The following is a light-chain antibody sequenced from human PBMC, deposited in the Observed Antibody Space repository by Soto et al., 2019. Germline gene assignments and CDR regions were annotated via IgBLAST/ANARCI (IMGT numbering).Light chain of an antibody. V-gene: IGLV2-8*01. Sequence: QSALTQPPSASGSPGQSVTISCTGTRSDVGDYNYVSWYQQHPGKAPKLIIYEVNKRPSGVPDRFSGSKSGNTASLSVSGLQADDEADYYCSSYAGSNNLEVFGGRTQLTVL. CDR1: RSDVGDYNY. J-gene: IGLJ2*01. CDR3: SSYAGSNNLEV. CDR2: EVN.